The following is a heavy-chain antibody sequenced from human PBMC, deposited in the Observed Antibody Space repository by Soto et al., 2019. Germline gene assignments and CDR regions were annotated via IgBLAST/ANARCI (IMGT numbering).Heavy chain of an antibody. Sequence: ASVKVSCKASGYTFTGYYMHWVRQAPGQGLEWMGWINPNSGGTNYAQKFQGRVTMTRDTSISTAYMELSRLSPDDTAVYYCGRGRSGQIVVFYWGQGTPVTVSS. V-gene: IGHV1-2*02. J-gene: IGHJ4*02. CDR2: INPNSGGT. D-gene: IGHD1-26*01. CDR1: GYTFTGYY. CDR3: GRGRSGQIVVFY.